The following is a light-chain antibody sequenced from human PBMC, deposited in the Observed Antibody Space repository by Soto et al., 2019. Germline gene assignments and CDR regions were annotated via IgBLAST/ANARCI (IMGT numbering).Light chain of an antibody. Sequence: QSVLTQPASVSGSPGQSITISCTGTSSDVSGYNYVSWYQQHPGKAPKLIIYEVSNRPSGLSNRFSGSKSGNTASLTISGLQAEDEADYYCSSYTSTSTYVIFGGGTKLTVL. CDR3: SSYTSTSTYVI. CDR1: SSDVSGYNY. V-gene: IGLV2-14*01. CDR2: EVS. J-gene: IGLJ2*01.